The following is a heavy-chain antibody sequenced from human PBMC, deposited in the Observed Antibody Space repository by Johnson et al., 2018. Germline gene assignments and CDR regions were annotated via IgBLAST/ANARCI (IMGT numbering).Heavy chain of an antibody. D-gene: IGHD4-17*01. V-gene: IGHV5-51*01. CDR3: ARQSKYGDPCMDV. CDR1: GYSFTSYW. CDR2: IYPGDSNT. Sequence: EVQLVESGAEVKKPGESLKISCKGSGYSFTSYWIGWVRQMPGKGLEWMGIIYPGDSNTRYSPSFQGQVTFSADKSINTAYLQWSSLKASDTAMYYCARQSKYGDPCMDVWGQGTTVTVSS. J-gene: IGHJ6*02.